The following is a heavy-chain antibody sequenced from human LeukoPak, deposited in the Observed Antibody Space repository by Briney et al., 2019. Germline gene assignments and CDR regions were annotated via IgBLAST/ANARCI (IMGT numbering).Heavy chain of an antibody. V-gene: IGHV4-34*01. Sequence: SETLSLTCTVHVGSFSGFYWSWVRQSPGKGLEWTGEVHHSGITNYNPSLKSRVTVSVDTSKNQFSLKLTSVTAADTAVYYCARVGDYFFEYWGQGTLVTVSS. CDR1: VGSFSGFY. D-gene: IGHD2-21*02. CDR3: ARVGDYFFEY. CDR2: VHHSGIT. J-gene: IGHJ4*02.